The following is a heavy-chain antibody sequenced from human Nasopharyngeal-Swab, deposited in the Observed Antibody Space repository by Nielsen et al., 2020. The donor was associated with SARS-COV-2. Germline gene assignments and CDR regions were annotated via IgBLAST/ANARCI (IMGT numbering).Heavy chain of an antibody. CDR2: IKYDGSEQ. CDR3: ARDYSFTRDY. CDR1: GFTFSTYW. Sequence: GESLKISCAASGFTFSTYWMSWVRQAPGKGLAWVASIKYDGSEQYYMDSVKGRLTISRDNAENSLYLQMNSLRAEDTAVYYCARDYSFTRDYWGQGTLVTVSS. V-gene: IGHV3-7*05. J-gene: IGHJ4*02. D-gene: IGHD2-21*01.